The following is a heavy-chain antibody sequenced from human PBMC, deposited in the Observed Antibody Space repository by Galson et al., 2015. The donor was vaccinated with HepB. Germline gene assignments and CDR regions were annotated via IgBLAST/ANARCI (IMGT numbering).Heavy chain of an antibody. Sequence: SVKVSCTASGYKFTSYYMHWVRQAPGQGLEWMGIINPSGGSTDYAHKFKGRVTITRDTSASTAYMELSSLRSEDTAVYYCARLALYSNYLEWGQGTLVTVSS. CDR1: GYKFTSYY. CDR2: INPSGGST. J-gene: IGHJ4*02. D-gene: IGHD4-11*01. CDR3: ARLALYSNYLE. V-gene: IGHV1-46*01.